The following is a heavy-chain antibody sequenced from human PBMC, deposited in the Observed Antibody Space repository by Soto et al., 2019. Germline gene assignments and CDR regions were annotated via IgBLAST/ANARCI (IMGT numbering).Heavy chain of an antibody. CDR1: GDTFITYT. V-gene: IGHV1-69*02. D-gene: IGHD3-10*01. Sequence: QVHLVQSGAEVKKPGSSVKVSCKASGDTFITYTINWVRQAPGQRLEWIGRIIPRLGMSNYEMKFQGSVTRTPDRSTTTVYLHLSSLGSEDTAVYYCARSYGSGRRALDFWGQGPLVPVSS. CDR2: IIPRLGMS. CDR3: ARSYGSGRRALDF. J-gene: IGHJ4*02.